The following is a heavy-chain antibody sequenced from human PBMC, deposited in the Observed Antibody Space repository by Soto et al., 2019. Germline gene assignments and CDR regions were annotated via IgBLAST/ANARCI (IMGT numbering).Heavy chain of an antibody. D-gene: IGHD2-21*01. CDR2: IRSKAYGGTP. CDR3: SISYIIVPTHYLDY. J-gene: IGHJ4*02. Sequence: PGGSLRLSCTASGFTFGDYAMNWVRQAPGKGLEWVGFIRSKAYGGTPEYAASVKGRFTISRDDSKSSAYLQMNSLQAEDTAMYFCSISYIIVPTHYLDYCGPAPLVTLSS. V-gene: IGHV3-49*04. CDR1: GFTFGDYA.